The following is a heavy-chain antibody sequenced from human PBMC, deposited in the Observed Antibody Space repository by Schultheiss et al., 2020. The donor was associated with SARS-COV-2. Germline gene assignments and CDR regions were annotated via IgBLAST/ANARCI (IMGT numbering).Heavy chain of an antibody. D-gene: IGHD3-3*01. Sequence: SETLSLTCTVSGGSISSSNWWSWVRQPPGKGLEWIGSIYHSGSTYYNPSLKSRVTISVDTSKNQFSLKLSSVTAADTAVYYCASLRFLEWLLSFGRPDYYYYGMDVWGQGTTVTVSS. CDR3: ASLRFLEWLLSFGRPDYYYYGMDV. J-gene: IGHJ6*02. CDR2: IYHSGST. CDR1: GGSISSSNW. V-gene: IGHV4-4*02.